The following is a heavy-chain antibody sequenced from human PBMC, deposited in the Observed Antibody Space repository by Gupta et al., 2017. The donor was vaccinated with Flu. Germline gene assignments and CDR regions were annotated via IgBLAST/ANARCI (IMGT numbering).Heavy chain of an antibody. V-gene: IGHV2-5*04. D-gene: IGHD2-21*02. CDR2: IYFNDDK. CDR3: VSGEPNRFEYNLGDVENPFER. CDR1: GFSFSTGGVG. J-gene: IGHJ3*01. Sequence: QITLKESGPTLVKPTQTLTLTCPFSGFSFSTGGVGVGWIRQPPGKALAWLALIYFNDDKRDSPSLRSRLTITKDTSKNQVVLRMTNGDPVDTAPYYCVSGEPNRFEYNLGDVENPFERGGQGTMVTVSS.